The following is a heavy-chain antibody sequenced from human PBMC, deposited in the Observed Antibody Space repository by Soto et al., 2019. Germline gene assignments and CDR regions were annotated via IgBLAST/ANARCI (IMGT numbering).Heavy chain of an antibody. CDR3: AREYDSSGYYSGDPDAFDI. Sequence: AGGSLRLSCAASGFTFSSYAMSWVRQAPGKGLEWVSAISGSGGSTYYADSVKGRFTISRDNSKNTLYLQMNSLRAEDTAVYYCAREYDSSGYYSGDPDAFDIWGQGTMVTVS. J-gene: IGHJ3*02. V-gene: IGHV3-23*01. D-gene: IGHD3-22*01. CDR1: GFTFSSYA. CDR2: ISGSGGST.